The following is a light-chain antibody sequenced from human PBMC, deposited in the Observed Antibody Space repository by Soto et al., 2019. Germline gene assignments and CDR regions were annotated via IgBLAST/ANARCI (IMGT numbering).Light chain of an antibody. Sequence: QSALTQPASVSGSPGQSITISCTGTSSDVGGYNYVSWYQQHPGKAPKLMIYEVSNRPSGVSNRFSGSESGNTASLTISGLQAEDEADYYCSSYTRSSTYVFGTGTKLTVL. V-gene: IGLV2-14*01. J-gene: IGLJ1*01. CDR3: SSYTRSSTYV. CDR1: SSDVGGYNY. CDR2: EVS.